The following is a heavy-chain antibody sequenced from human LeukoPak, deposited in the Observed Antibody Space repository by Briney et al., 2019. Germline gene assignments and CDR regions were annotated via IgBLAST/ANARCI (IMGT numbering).Heavy chain of an antibody. CDR2: ISGSGGST. J-gene: IGHJ3*02. V-gene: IGHV3-23*01. CDR3: AKYYYDATRSAFDI. Sequence: GGSLRLSCAASGFTFSSYGMSWVRQAPGKGLEWVSAISGSGGSTYYADSVKGRFTISRDNSKNTLYLQMNSLRAEDRAVYYCAKYYYDATRSAFDIWGQGTMVTVSS. D-gene: IGHD3-22*01. CDR1: GFTFSSYG.